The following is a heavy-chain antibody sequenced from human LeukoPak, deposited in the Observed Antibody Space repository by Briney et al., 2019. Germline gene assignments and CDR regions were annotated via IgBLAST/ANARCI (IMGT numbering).Heavy chain of an antibody. CDR3: AKELGYCSSTSCSPFDY. D-gene: IGHD2-2*01. CDR1: GFTFSSYA. J-gene: IGHJ4*02. CDR2: ISGSGGST. Sequence: GGSLRLSCAASGFTFSSYAMSWVRQAPGKGLEWVSAISGSGGSTYYADSVKGRFTISRDNSKNTLYLQRNSLRAEDTAVYYCAKELGYCSSTSCSPFDYWGQGTLVTVSS. V-gene: IGHV3-23*01.